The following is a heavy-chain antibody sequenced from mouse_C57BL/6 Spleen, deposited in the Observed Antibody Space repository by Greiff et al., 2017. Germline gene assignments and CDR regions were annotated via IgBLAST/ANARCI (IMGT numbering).Heavy chain of an antibody. CDR2: INPGSGGT. CDR3: ARGGAMVRYFDV. D-gene: IGHD2-2*01. Sequence: VKLMESGAELVRPGTSVKVSCKASGYAFTNYLIEWVKQRPGQGLEWIGVINPGSGGTNYNEKFKGKATLTADKSSSTAYMQLSSLTSEDSAVYFCARGGAMVRYFDVWGTGTTVTVSS. V-gene: IGHV1-54*01. J-gene: IGHJ1*03. CDR1: GYAFTNYL.